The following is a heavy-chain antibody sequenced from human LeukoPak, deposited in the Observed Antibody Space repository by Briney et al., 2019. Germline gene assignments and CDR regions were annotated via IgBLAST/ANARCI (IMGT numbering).Heavy chain of an antibody. J-gene: IGHJ4*02. CDR3: ASSSKPSIDYYGSGSADY. CDR2: IYYSGST. V-gene: IGHV4-39*07. D-gene: IGHD3-10*01. Sequence: PSETLSLTCTVSGGSISSSSYYWGWIRQPPRKGLEWIGSIYYSGSTYYNPSLKSRVTISVDTSKNQFSLKLSSVTAADTAVYYCASSSKPSIDYYGSGSADYWGQGTLVTVSS. CDR1: GGSISSSSYY.